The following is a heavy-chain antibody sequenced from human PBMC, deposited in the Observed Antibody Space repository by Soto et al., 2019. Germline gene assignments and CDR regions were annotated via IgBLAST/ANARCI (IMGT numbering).Heavy chain of an antibody. CDR2: ISWNSGSI. Sequence: PGGSLRLSCAASGFTFDDYAMHWVRQAPGKGLEWVSGISWNSGSIGYADSVKGRFTISRDNAKNSLYLQMNSLRAEDTALYYCAKDTGSGWYYFDYWGQGTLVTVSS. J-gene: IGHJ4*02. CDR1: GFTFDDYA. D-gene: IGHD6-19*01. V-gene: IGHV3-9*01. CDR3: AKDTGSGWYYFDY.